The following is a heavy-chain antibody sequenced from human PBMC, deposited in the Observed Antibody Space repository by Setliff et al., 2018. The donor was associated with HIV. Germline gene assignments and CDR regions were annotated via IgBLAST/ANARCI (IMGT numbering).Heavy chain of an antibody. V-gene: IGHV3-64D*08. CDR3: ARDCRVGWVLTYGMDV. CDR1: GFPFSSFS. CDR2: ISTEGGET. Sequence: GGSLRLSCSASGFPFSSFSMHWIRQLPGKGLEYVSGISTEGGETYYRDSVTGRFTISRDNSRSTLYLQMSSVRPEDAAVYYCARDCRVGWVLTYGMDVWGQGTLVTVSS. J-gene: IGHJ6*02. D-gene: IGHD1-1*01.